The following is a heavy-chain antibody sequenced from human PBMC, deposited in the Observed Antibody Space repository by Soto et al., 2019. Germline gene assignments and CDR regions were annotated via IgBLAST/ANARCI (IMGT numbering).Heavy chain of an antibody. CDR2: IFTRDSET. V-gene: IGHV5-51*01. Sequence: PGESLKISCKGPGHLFNNHWIGWVRQTPGKGLEWMGLIFTRDSETKTSPSFQGHVSFSVDNSINTVYLQWTSLKTTDTAVYYCARAYTDDYGDPNYYFDYWGQGTLVTVSS. J-gene: IGHJ4*02. CDR3: ARAYTDDYGDPNYYFDY. D-gene: IGHD4-17*01. CDR1: GHLFNNHW.